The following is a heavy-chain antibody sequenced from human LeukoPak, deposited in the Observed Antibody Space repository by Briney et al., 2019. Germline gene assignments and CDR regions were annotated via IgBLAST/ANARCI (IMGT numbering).Heavy chain of an antibody. Sequence: SVKVSCKASGGTFSSYAISWVRQAPGQGLGWMGRIIPILGIANYAQKFQGRVTITADKSTSTAYMELSSLRSEDTAVYYCARQENSGYDPRPFDYWGQGTLVTVSS. J-gene: IGHJ4*02. CDR2: IIPILGIA. D-gene: IGHD5-12*01. CDR1: GGTFSSYA. V-gene: IGHV1-69*04. CDR3: ARQENSGYDPRPFDY.